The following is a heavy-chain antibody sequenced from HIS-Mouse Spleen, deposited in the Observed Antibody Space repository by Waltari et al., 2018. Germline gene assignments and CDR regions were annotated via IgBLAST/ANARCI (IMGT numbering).Heavy chain of an antibody. Sequence: QVQLVQSGAEVKKPGASVKVSCKASGYTFTSYDINWVRQATGQGLEWMGWMKPNSGNTGYAQKFKGRVTMTRNTSISTAYMELSSLRSEDTAVYYCARGHDYSNYFDYWGQGTLVTVSS. CDR3: ARGHDYSNYFDY. CDR2: MKPNSGNT. V-gene: IGHV1-8*01. D-gene: IGHD4-4*01. J-gene: IGHJ4*02. CDR1: GYTFTSYD.